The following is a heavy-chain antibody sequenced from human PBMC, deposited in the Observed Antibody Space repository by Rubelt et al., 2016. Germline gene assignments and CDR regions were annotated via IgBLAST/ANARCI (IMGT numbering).Heavy chain of an antibody. CDR3: ARHINHNWFDP. D-gene: IGHD1-14*01. Sequence: EVQLVQSGAEVKKPGESLRISCKGSGYSFTSYWISWVRQMPGKGLEWMGRIDPSDSYTNYSPTFHSHVTSSADKSLRTAYLHWSSLKASDAAILCCARHINHNWFDPWGRGTLVTVSS. J-gene: IGHJ5*02. V-gene: IGHV5-10-1*03. CDR2: IDPSDSYT. CDR1: GYSFTSYW.